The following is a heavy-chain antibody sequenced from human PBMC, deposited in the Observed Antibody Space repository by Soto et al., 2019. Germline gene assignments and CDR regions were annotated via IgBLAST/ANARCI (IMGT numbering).Heavy chain of an antibody. CDR1: GGTFSSYA. J-gene: IGHJ6*02. V-gene: IGHV1-69*13. D-gene: IGHD3-22*01. Sequence: SVKVSCKASGGTFSSYAISWVRQAPGQGLEWMGGIIPIFGTANYAQKFQGRVTITADESTSTAYMELSSLRSEDTAVYYCASNGRGWLLQDSYYYGMDVWCQGTRGT. CDR3: ASNGRGWLLQDSYYYGMDV. CDR2: IIPIFGTA.